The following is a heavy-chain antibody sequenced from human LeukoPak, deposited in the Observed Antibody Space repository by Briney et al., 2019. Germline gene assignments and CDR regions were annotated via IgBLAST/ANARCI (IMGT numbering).Heavy chain of an antibody. J-gene: IGHJ4*02. Sequence: GGSLRLSCAASGFSFPDYAMHWVRQAPGKGLEWVSSISWNSGNIVYVDSVKGRFTISRDNAKNTLYLQMNSLRDEDTAVFYCARSRYDYIWGIDYWGQGTLVTISS. V-gene: IGHV3-9*01. CDR2: ISWNSGNI. CDR3: ARSRYDYIWGIDY. CDR1: GFSFPDYA. D-gene: IGHD3-16*01.